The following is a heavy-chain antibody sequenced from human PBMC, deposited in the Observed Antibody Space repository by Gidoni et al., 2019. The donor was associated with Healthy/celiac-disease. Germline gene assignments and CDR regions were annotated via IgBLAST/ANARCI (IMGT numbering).Heavy chain of an antibody. CDR3: ARAEGEVRGVFYYYGMDV. Sequence: QVQLVQSGAEGKKHGSSVKVSCKASGGTFSSYAISWVRQAPGQGLEWMGGVIPIVGTANDAQKFQGRVTITADKSTSTADMELGSLRSEDTAVYYCARAEGEVRGVFYYYGMDVWGQGTTVTVSS. CDR2: VIPIVGTA. J-gene: IGHJ6*02. D-gene: IGHD3-10*01. CDR1: GGTFSSYA. V-gene: IGHV1-69*06.